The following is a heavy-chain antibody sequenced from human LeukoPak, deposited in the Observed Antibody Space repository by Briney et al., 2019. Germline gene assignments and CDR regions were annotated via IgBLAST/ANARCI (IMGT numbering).Heavy chain of an antibody. Sequence: GASVKVSCKASGFTFSGYYIHWVRQAPGQGLEWMGYINPHSGVTSFPQKFQGRVTLSTDTSMSAAYMELSSLISDDTAMYYCVREGNEVLTKNFDHWGQGALVTVSS. V-gene: IGHV1-2*02. CDR2: INPHSGVT. CDR3: VREGNEVLTKNFDH. CDR1: GFTFSGYY. D-gene: IGHD4/OR15-4a*01. J-gene: IGHJ4*02.